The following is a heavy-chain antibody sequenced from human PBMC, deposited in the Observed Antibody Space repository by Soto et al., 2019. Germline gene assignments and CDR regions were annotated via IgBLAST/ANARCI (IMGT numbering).Heavy chain of an antibody. D-gene: IGHD1-1*01. CDR1: GGSISSSSYY. J-gene: IGHJ3*02. V-gene: IGHV4-39*01. Sequence: SETLSLTCTVSGGSISSSSYYWGWIRQPPGKGLEWIGSIYYSGSTYYNPSLKSRVTISVDTSKNQFSLKLSSVTAADTAVYYCARQSRQVAYPIPQDAFDIWGQGTMVTVSS. CDR2: IYYSGST. CDR3: ARQSRQVAYPIPQDAFDI.